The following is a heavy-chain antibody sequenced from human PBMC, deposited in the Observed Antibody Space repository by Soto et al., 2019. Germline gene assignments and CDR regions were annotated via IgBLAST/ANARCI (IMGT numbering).Heavy chain of an antibody. J-gene: IGHJ4*02. CDR1: GFTFSSYA. CDR3: AKDWDRSYYDSSGYLPGFDY. V-gene: IGHV3-23*01. D-gene: IGHD3-22*01. Sequence: GGSLRLSCAASGFTFSSYAMSWVRQAPGKGLEWVSAISGSGGSTYYADSVKGRFTISRDNSKNTLYLQMNSLRAEDTAVYYCAKDWDRSYYDSSGYLPGFDYWGQGTLVTVS. CDR2: ISGSGGST.